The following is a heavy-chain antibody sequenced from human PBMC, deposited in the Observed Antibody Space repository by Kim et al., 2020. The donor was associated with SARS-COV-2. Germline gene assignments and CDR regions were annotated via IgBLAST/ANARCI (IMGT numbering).Heavy chain of an antibody. D-gene: IGHD6-13*01. CDR2: ISSNGGST. Sequence: GGSLRLSCAASGFTFSSYAMHWVRQAPGKGLEYVSAISSNGGSTYYANSVKGRFTISRDNSKNTLYLQMGSLRAEDMAVYYCARLSGSSSWYEGYYYYYYGMDVWGQGTTVTVSS. J-gene: IGHJ6*02. CDR1: GFTFSSYA. CDR3: ARLSGSSSWYEGYYYYYYGMDV. V-gene: IGHV3-64*01.